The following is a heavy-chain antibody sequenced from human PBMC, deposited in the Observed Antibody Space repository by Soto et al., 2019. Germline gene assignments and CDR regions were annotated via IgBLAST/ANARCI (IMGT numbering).Heavy chain of an antibody. J-gene: IGHJ6*02. CDR2: ISSSSSYI. Sequence: GGSLRLSCAASGFTFSSYSMNWVRQAPGKGLEWVSSISSSSSYIYYADSVKGRFTISRDNAKNSLYLQMNSLRAEDTAVYYCARDMCGYSGCMHGPYYYGMDVWGQGTTVTVSS. CDR1: GFTFSSYS. V-gene: IGHV3-21*01. CDR3: ARDMCGYSGCMHGPYYYGMDV. D-gene: IGHD5-12*01.